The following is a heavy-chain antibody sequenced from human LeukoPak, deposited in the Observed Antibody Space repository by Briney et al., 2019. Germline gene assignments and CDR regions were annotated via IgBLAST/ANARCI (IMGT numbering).Heavy chain of an antibody. CDR1: GYTFTSCY. Sequence: ASVKVSCKASGYTFTSCYIQWVRQAPGQGLEWMGKINPSGGSTTYAQKFQGRVTMTRDTSTTTVYMELSSLRSEDTAVYYCAKCRVSGSGSADYWGQGTLVTVSS. CDR3: AKCRVSGSGSADY. J-gene: IGHJ4*01. D-gene: IGHD3-10*01. CDR2: INPSGGST. V-gene: IGHV1-46*01.